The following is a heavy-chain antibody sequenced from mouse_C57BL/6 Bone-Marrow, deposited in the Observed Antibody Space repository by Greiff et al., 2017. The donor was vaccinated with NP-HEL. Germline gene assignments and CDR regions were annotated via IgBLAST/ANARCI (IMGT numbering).Heavy chain of an antibody. CDR1: GYTFTSYG. J-gene: IGHJ4*01. CDR3: ARYSNYAMDY. CDR2: IYPRSGNT. Sequence: QVHVKQSGAELARPGASVKLSCKASGYTFTSYGISWVKQRTGQGLEWIGEIYPRSGNTYYNEKFKGKATLTADKSSSTAYMELRSLTSEDSAVYFCARYSNYAMDYWGQGTSVTVSS. D-gene: IGHD2-5*01. V-gene: IGHV1-81*01.